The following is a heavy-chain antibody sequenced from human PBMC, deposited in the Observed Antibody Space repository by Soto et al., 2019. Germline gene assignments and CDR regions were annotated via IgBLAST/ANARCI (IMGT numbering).Heavy chain of an antibody. CDR3: ARHPRGHYSFDP. J-gene: IGHJ5*02. Sequence: EVQLVESGGSLVQPGGSLRLSCAASGFTFGSYWMTWVRQAPGKGLEWVANRKQDGSEKYYVDSVKGRFIISRDNAKNSLFLQTRSLRVVDPARYVCARHPRGHYSFDPWGQGTLVTVSS. D-gene: IGHD2-21*01. CDR2: RKQDGSEK. V-gene: IGHV3-7*03. CDR1: GFTFGSYW.